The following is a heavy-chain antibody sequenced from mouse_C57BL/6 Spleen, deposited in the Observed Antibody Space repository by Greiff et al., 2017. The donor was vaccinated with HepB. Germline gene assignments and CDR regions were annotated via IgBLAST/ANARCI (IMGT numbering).Heavy chain of an antibody. CDR3: ARGRTTMVRGDYFDY. D-gene: IGHD2-2*01. CDR1: GYTFTSYW. Sequence: QVQLHQPGAELVKPGASVKLSCKASGYTFTSYWMHWVKQRPGQGLEWIGMIHPNSGSTNYNEKFKSKATLTVDKSSSTAYMQLSSLTSEDSAVYYCARGRTTMVRGDYFDYWGQGTTLTVSS. J-gene: IGHJ2*01. CDR2: IHPNSGST. V-gene: IGHV1-64*01.